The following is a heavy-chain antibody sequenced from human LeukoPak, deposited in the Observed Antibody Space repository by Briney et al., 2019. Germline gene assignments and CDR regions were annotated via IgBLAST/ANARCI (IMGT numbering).Heavy chain of an antibody. CDR3: ARGYCSGTSCYILGWFDP. V-gene: IGHV3-74*01. CDR1: GFTFSSHW. CDR2: INTDGSST. J-gene: IGHJ5*02. Sequence: GGSLRLSCAASGFTFSSHWMHWVRQGPGKGRVWVSRINTDGSSTNYADFVKGRFTISRDNAKNTLYMEMNSLRAEDTAVYYCARGYCSGTSCYILGWFDPWGQGTLVTVSS. D-gene: IGHD2-2*02.